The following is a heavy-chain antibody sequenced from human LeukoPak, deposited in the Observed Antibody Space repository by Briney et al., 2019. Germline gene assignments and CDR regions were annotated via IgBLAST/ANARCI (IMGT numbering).Heavy chain of an antibody. V-gene: IGHV3-48*03. D-gene: IGHD6-13*01. J-gene: IGHJ1*01. Sequence: GGSLRLSSAAPGFTFSSYAMNWVRQAPGKGLEWVSYISSSGTSIYYADSVKGRFTISRDSAKNSLYLQMTSLRAEDTAVYYCASRGSSWYKYFQHWGQGTLVTVSS. CDR3: ASRGSSWYKYFQH. CDR2: ISSSGTSI. CDR1: GFTFSSYA.